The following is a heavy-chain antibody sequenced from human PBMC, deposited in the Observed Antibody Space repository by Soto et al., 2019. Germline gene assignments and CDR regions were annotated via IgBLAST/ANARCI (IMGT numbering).Heavy chain of an antibody. J-gene: IGHJ4*02. CDR3: ARDRGYSAFDY. D-gene: IGHD5-18*01. V-gene: IGHV3-7*01. Sequence: GGSLRLSCAASGFTFSNSWMNWVRQAPGKGLYCVAGIKEDGSEKYYVDSVKGRFTISRDSAENSLYLQMNSLRAEDTAVYYCARDRGYSAFDYWGLGTLVTVSS. CDR2: IKEDGSEK. CDR1: GFTFSNSW.